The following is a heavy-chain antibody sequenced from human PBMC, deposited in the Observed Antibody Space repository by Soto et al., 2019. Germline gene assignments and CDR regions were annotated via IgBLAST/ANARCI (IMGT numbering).Heavy chain of an antibody. J-gene: IGHJ3*02. D-gene: IGHD3-22*01. CDR3: AIPMRAYYYDSSGYSADAFDI. CDR1: GYTFTSCD. Sequence: ASVKVSCKASGYTFTSCDINWGRQATGQGLEWMGWMNPNSGNTGYAQKFQGRVTMTRNTSISTAYMELSSLRSEDTAVYYCAIPMRAYYYDSSGYSADAFDIWGRGTMVTVSS. CDR2: MNPNSGNT. V-gene: IGHV1-8*01.